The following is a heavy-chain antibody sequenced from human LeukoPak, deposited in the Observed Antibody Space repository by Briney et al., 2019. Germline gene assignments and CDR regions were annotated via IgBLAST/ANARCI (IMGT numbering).Heavy chain of an antibody. CDR1: GFTFSSYG. CDR2: IWYDVSNT. CDR3: ASGTRNYYDSSGPFDY. D-gene: IGHD3-22*01. J-gene: IGHJ4*02. Sequence: PGGSLRLSCAASGFTFSSYGMHWARHAPGRGLERVAVIWYDVSNTYYADSVKGRFTISRDNSKNTLYMRMNSLRAEDTAVYYCASGTRNYYDSSGPFDYWGQGTLVTVSS. V-gene: IGHV3-33*01.